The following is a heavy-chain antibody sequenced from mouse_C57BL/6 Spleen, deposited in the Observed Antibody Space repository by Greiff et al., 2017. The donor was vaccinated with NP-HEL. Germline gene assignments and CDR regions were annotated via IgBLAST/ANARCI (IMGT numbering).Heavy chain of an antibody. V-gene: IGHV1-9*01. J-gene: IGHJ3*01. D-gene: IGHD1-1*01. CDR3: ARRGGSSSAWFAY. CDR2: ILPGSGST. Sequence: QVQLQQSGAELMKPGASVKLSCKATGYTFTGYWIEWVKQRPGHGLEWIGEILPGSGSTNYNEKFKGKATFTADTSSNTAYMQLSSLITEDSAIYYCARRGGSSSAWFAYWGQGTLVTVSA. CDR1: GYTFTGYW.